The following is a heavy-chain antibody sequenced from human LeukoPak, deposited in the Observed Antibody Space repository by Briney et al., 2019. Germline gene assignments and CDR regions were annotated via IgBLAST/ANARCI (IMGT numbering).Heavy chain of an antibody. V-gene: IGHV1-8*01. CDR1: GYTFTSYD. CDR3: ARAPRYYDFWSGYYSYGMDV. J-gene: IGHJ6*02. D-gene: IGHD3-3*01. Sequence: ASVKVSCKASGYTFTSYDINWVRQATGQGLEWMGWMNPNSGNTGYAQKFQGRVTMTRNTSISTAYMELSSLRSEDTAVYYCARAPRYYDFWSGYYSYGMDVWGQGTTVTVSS. CDR2: MNPNSGNT.